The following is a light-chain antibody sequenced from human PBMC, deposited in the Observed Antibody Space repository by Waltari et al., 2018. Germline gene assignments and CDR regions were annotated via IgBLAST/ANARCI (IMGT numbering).Light chain of an antibody. J-gene: IGKJ1*01. CDR2: GAS. V-gene: IGKV3-20*01. Sequence: EIVLTQSPGTLSLSPGERATLSCRASQSVSRTLAWYQQKPGQAPRHLIYGASTRATGIPDRFIGVGSGTDFSLTINRLVPEDFAVYYCQHYVRLPATFGQGTKVEIK. CDR3: QHYVRLPAT. CDR1: QSVSRT.